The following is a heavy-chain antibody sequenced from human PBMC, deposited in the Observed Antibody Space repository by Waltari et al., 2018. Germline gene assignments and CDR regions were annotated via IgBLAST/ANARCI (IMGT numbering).Heavy chain of an antibody. J-gene: IGHJ4*02. CDR3: AILGSGWYGAFDY. V-gene: IGHV3-48*03. CDR1: GFTFSSYE. CDR2: ISSSGSTI. Sequence: EVQLVESGGGLVQPGGSLRLSCAASGFTFSSYEMNWVRQAPGKGLEWVSYISSSGSTIYYADSVKGRFTIARDNAKNSLYLQMNSLRAEDTAVYYCAILGSGWYGAFDYWGQGTLVTVSS. D-gene: IGHD6-19*01.